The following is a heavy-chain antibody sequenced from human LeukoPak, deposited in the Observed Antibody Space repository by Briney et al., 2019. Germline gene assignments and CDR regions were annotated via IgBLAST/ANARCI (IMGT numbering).Heavy chain of an antibody. CDR3: AELGITMIGGV. D-gene: IGHD3-10*02. CDR1: GFTFDDYA. CDR2: INWNGGST. J-gene: IGHJ6*04. Sequence: SGGSLRLSCAASGFTFDDYAMHWVRQAPGKGLEWVSGINWNGGSTGYADSVEGRFTISRDNAKNSQYLQMNSLRAEDTAVYYCAELGITMIGGVWGKGTTVTISS. V-gene: IGHV3-20*04.